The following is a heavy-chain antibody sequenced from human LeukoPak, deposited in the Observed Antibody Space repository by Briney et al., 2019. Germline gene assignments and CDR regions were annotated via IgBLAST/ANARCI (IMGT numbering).Heavy chain of an antibody. CDR3: AGDYYYGMDV. J-gene: IGHJ6*02. CDR2: IYSSGST. Sequence: GGSLRLSCAASTFTVRNNFMIWVRQAPGKGLEWVSLIYSSGSTYYADSVKGRFTISRDNSKNTLYLQMNSLRAEDTAVYYCAGDYYYGMDVWGQGTTVTVSS. CDR1: TFTVRNNF. V-gene: IGHV3-66*02.